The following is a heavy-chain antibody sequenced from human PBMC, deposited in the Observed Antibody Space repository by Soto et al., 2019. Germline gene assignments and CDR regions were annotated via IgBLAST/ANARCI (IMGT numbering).Heavy chain of an antibody. J-gene: IGHJ3*02. V-gene: IGHV3-23*01. CDR3: ATVRYNSGWVDAFDI. Sequence: PGGSLRLSCAASGFTFDNFAMSWVRQAPGKGLEWVSSISNGGGTTHYADSVKGRFTISRGNSRNTLSLQMNSLRVEDTALYFCATVRYNSGWVDAFDIWGQGTKVTVSS. CDR2: ISNGGGTT. D-gene: IGHD6-19*01. CDR1: GFTFDNFA.